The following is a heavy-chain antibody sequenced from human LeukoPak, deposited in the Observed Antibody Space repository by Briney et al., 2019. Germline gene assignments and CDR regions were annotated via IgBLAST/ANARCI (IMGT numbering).Heavy chain of an antibody. J-gene: IGHJ5*02. V-gene: IGHV4-30-2*01. D-gene: IGHD3-3*01. CDR2: IYHSGST. Sequence: PSETLSLTCTVSGGSISSGGYYWSWIRQPPGKGLEWIGYIYHSGSTYYNPSLKSRVTISVDTSNNQFSLKLSSVTAADTAVYYCARDDYAGTTISLFGIVNNWFDPWGQGTLVTVSS. CDR3: ARDDYAGTTISLFGIVNNWFDP. CDR1: GGSISSGGYY.